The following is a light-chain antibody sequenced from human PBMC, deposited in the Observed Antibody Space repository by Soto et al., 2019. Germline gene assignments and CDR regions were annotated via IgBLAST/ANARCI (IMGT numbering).Light chain of an antibody. J-gene: IGKJ4*01. V-gene: IGKV3-15*01. CDR2: DIS. CDR3: QQYLDWPLT. CDR1: QSVTTN. Sequence: EIVMTQSPGTLSVSPGERVTLSCRASQSVTTNLAWYQQKPDQTPRLLIYDISARASGIPGRFSGSGSGTDFTLTISSLQSEDSAVYYCQQYLDWPLTFGGGTKVEI.